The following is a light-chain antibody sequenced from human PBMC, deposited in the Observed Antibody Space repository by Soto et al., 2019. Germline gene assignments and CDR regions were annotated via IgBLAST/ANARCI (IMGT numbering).Light chain of an antibody. CDR2: EVS. V-gene: IGLV2-14*01. Sequence: QSALTQPASVSGSPGQSITISCTGTSRDVGGYNYVSWYQQHPGKAPKLMIYEVSNRPSGVSNRFSGSKSGNTSSLTISGLQGEDDADYYCSSYASPSTVLFGGWTKVTVL. CDR1: SRDVGGYNY. J-gene: IGLJ2*01. CDR3: SSYASPSTVL.